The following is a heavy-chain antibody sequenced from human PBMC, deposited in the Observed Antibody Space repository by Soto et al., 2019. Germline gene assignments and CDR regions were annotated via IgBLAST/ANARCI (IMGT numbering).Heavy chain of an antibody. CDR2: INAGNGNT. CDR3: ARDPSYYGMDV. V-gene: IGHV1-3*01. Sequence: ASVKVSCKASGYTFTGYAMHXVRQAPGQRLEWMGWINAGNGNTKYSQKFQGRVTITRDTSASTAYVELSSLRSEDTAVYYCARDPSYYGMDVWGQGTTVTVSS. J-gene: IGHJ6*02. CDR1: GYTFTGYA.